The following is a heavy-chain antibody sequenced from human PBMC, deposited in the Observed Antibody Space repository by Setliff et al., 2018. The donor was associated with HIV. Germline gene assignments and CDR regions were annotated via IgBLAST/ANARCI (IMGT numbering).Heavy chain of an antibody. CDR3: AKEGGSERMPFFYYYMDV. J-gene: IGHJ6*03. Sequence: GGSLRLSCAASGFIFEDYAMHWVRQVPGKGLEWVALISWDGATTNYADSVKVRFTISRDSSKNSLYLQMNSLRTEDTALYYCAKEGGSERMPFFYYYMDVWGKGTTVTVSS. V-gene: IGHV3-43*01. D-gene: IGHD3-10*01. CDR1: GFIFEDYA. CDR2: ISWDGATT.